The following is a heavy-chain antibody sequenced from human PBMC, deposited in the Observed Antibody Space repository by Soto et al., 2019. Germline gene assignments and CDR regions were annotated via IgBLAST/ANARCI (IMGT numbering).Heavy chain of an antibody. D-gene: IGHD3-9*01. CDR3: ARAQYYDILTGYQDAFDS. Sequence: ASVKVSCKASGYTFTGYYMHWVRQAPGQGLEWMGWINPNSGGTNYAQKFQGWVTMTRDTSISTAYMELSRLRSDDTAVYYCARAQYYDILTGYQDAFDSWGQGTMVTVAS. CDR1: GYTFTGYY. CDR2: INPNSGGT. J-gene: IGHJ3*02. V-gene: IGHV1-2*04.